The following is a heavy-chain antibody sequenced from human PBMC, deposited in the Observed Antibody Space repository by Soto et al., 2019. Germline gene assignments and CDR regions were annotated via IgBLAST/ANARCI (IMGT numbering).Heavy chain of an antibody. V-gene: IGHV3-30*18. Sequence: QVQLVESGGGVVQPGTSLRLSCAASGFTFSSYGRDWVRQAPGKGLEWVAVISNNGNYKYYADSVKGRFTIARDDSKNTLYLQMNSLRVEDTAVYYCAKGRWELRFDADDWGQGTLVTVSP. CDR2: ISNNGNYK. D-gene: IGHD1-26*01. J-gene: IGHJ4*02. CDR3: AKGRWELRFDADD. CDR1: GFTFSSYG.